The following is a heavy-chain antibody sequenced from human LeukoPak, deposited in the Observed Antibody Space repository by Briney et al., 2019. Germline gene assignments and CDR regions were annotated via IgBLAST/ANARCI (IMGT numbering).Heavy chain of an antibody. V-gene: IGHV1-69*05. J-gene: IGHJ3*02. CDR2: IIPIFGTA. CDR3: ARQRGGPQDIVGHAFDI. CDR1: GGTFSSYA. D-gene: IGHD2-15*01. Sequence: ASVKVSCKASGGTFSSYAISWVRQAPGQGLEWMGGIIPIFGTANYAQKFQGRVTVTTDESTSTAYMELSSLRSEDTAVYYCARQRGGPQDIVGHAFDIWGQGTMVTVSS.